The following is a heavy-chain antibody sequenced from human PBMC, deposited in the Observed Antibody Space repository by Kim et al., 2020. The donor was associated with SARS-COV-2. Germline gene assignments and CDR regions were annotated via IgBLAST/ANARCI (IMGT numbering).Heavy chain of an antibody. CDR2: ISYDGSNK. Sequence: GGSLRLSCAASGFTFSSYAMHWVRQAPGKGLEWVAVISYDGSNKYYADSVKGRFTISRDNSKNTLYLQMNSLRAEDTAVYYCARDRLDSNSPETYYYYYIDVWGEGTTLTLSS. D-gene: IGHD6-13*01. J-gene: IGHJ6*03. V-gene: IGHV3-30-3*01. CDR1: GFTFSSYA. CDR3: ARDRLDSNSPETYYYYYIDV.